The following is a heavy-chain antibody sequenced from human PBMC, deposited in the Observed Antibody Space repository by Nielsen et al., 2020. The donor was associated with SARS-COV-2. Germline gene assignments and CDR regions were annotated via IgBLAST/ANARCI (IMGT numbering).Heavy chain of an antibody. D-gene: IGHD3-22*01. CDR2: INPSGGST. Sequence: ASVKVSCKASGYTFMSHGISWVRQAPGQGLEWMGVINPSGGSTSYPQKFQGRVTMTRDTSTSTVYMELSSLRSEDTAVYYCARDVNLSGYYNYWGQGTLVTVSS. CDR1: GYTFMSHG. CDR3: ARDVNLSGYYNY. J-gene: IGHJ4*02. V-gene: IGHV1-46*01.